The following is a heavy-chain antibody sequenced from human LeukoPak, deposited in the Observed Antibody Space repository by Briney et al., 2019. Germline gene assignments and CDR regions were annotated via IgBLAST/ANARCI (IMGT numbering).Heavy chain of an antibody. V-gene: IGHV1-69*01. CDR2: IIPIFGTA. Sequence: SVKVSCKASGGTFSSYAISWVRQAPGQGLEWMGGIIPIFGTANYAQKFQGRVTITADESTSTAYMELSSLRSEDTAVYYCARATLKMEDYSSSPDPIAFDIWGQGTMVTVSS. CDR3: ARATLKMEDYSSSPDPIAFDI. CDR1: GGTFSSYA. J-gene: IGHJ3*02. D-gene: IGHD6-6*01.